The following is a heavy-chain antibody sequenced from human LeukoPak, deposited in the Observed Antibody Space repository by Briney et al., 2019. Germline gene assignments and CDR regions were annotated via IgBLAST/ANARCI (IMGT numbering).Heavy chain of an antibody. Sequence: GGSLRLSCAASGFTFSSYSMNWVRQAPGKGLEWVSYISSSSSTIYYADSVKGRFTISRDNAKNSLYLQINSLRAEDTAVYYCARDTPYGDIAAAGTGDYWGQGTLVTVSS. J-gene: IGHJ4*02. CDR2: ISSSSSTI. CDR3: ARDTPYGDIAAAGTGDY. V-gene: IGHV3-48*01. CDR1: GFTFSSYS. D-gene: IGHD6-13*01.